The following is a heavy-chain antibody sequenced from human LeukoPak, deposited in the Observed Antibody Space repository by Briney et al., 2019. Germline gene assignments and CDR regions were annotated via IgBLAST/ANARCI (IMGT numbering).Heavy chain of an antibody. CDR2: IRSKVYGGTP. CDR3: TRDQTPYY. Sequence: PGGSLGLSCAASGFTFSSYAMSWVRQAPGKGLEWVGFIRSKVYGGTPEYAASVKGRFTISRDDSKGIAYLQMNSLKTEDTAVYYCTRDQTPYYWGQGTLVTVSS. V-gene: IGHV3-49*04. CDR1: GFTFSSYA. J-gene: IGHJ4*02.